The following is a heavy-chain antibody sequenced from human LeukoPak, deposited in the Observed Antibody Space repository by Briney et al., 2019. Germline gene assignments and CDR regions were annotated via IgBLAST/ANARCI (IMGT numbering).Heavy chain of an antibody. J-gene: IGHJ4*02. V-gene: IGHV4-59*01. CDR3: ARDSSGYRRGSFDY. CDR2: IYYSGST. CDR1: GGSISSYY. Sequence: SETLSLTCTVSGGSISSYYWSWIRQPLGKGLEWIGYIYYSGSTNYNPSLKSRVTMSLDTSNNQFSLKLSSVTAADTAVYYCARDSSGYRRGSFDYWGQGTLVTVSS. D-gene: IGHD3-22*01.